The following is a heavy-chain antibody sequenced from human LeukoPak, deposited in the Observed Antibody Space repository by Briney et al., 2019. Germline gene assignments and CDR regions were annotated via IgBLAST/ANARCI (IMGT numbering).Heavy chain of an antibody. V-gene: IGHV3-7*03. CDR3: ARDSSWFGELSKNWFDP. Sequence: PGGSLRLSCAASGFTFSSYWMNWARQAPGKGLEWVASINHNGNVNYYVDSVKGRFTISRDNAKNSLYLQMSNLRAEDTAVYFCARDSSWFGELSKNWFDPWGQGTLVTVSS. D-gene: IGHD3-10*01. CDR1: GFTFSSYW. CDR2: INHNGNVN. J-gene: IGHJ5*02.